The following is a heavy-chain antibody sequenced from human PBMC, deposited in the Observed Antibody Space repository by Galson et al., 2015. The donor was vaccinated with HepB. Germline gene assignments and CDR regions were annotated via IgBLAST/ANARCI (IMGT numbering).Heavy chain of an antibody. CDR1: GFTFSSYA. CDR2: ISGSDHNT. CDR3: AKESSGWPYFDY. Sequence: SLRLSCAASGFTFSSYAMTWVSQAPGKGLEWVSRISGSDHNTNYADSVKGRFTISRDNSKNTLYLQMNNLRAEDTAVYYCAKESSGWPYFDYWGQGTLGTVSS. D-gene: IGHD6-19*01. V-gene: IGHV3-23*01. J-gene: IGHJ4*02.